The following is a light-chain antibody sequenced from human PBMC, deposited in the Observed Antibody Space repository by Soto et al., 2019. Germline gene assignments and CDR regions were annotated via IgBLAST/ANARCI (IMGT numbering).Light chain of an antibody. CDR1: SSNIGAGYD. V-gene: IGLV1-40*01. CDR2: GNS. Sequence: QAVVTQPPSVSGAPGQRVTISCTGSSSNIGAGYDVHWYQQLPGTAPKLLIYGNSNRPSGVPDRFSGSKSGTSASLAITGLQAKDEADYYCQSYDSSLSGNVVFGGGTKLTVL. CDR3: QSYDSSLSGNVV. J-gene: IGLJ2*01.